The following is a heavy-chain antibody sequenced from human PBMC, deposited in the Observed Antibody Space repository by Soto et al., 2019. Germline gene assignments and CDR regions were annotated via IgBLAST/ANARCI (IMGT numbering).Heavy chain of an antibody. J-gene: IGHJ4*02. CDR3: ARDHPLGGGPKQDFEY. V-gene: IGHV1-46*01. D-gene: IGHD3-16*01. CDR1: GYSFTDYY. CDR2: INPSGGSA. Sequence: GASVKVSCKASGYSFTDYYIHWVRQAPGQGLEWMGLINPSGGSASYAQKFRGRVTMTRDTSTSTVYMELSSLRSEDTAVYYCARDHPLGGGPKQDFEYWGQGTLVTVS.